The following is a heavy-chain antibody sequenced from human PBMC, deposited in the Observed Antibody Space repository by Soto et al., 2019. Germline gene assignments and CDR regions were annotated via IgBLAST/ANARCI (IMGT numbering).Heavy chain of an antibody. CDR3: ARSPRSSPYFDY. V-gene: IGHV5-51*01. J-gene: IGHJ4*02. D-gene: IGHD6-13*01. CDR2: IYPGDHET. Sequence: PGESLKISCQSSGYTFSNFWIGWVRQLPGKGLEWMGIIYPGDHETRYSPSFHGKATISADRSINTAYLQWNSLEASDTAFYFCARSPRSSPYFDYWGQGALVTVSS. CDR1: GYTFSNFW.